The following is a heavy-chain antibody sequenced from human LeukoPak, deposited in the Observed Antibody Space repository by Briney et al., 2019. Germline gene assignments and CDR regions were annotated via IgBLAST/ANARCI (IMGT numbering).Heavy chain of an antibody. CDR2: TNHDGTNQ. CDR3: SRGLDF. J-gene: IGHJ4*02. Sequence: GGSLRLSCVAYAFPFSGYWMDWDRQAPGMEREWVANTNHDGTNQYHAASGMGRFTISTDNAKTSMDLQMIRLRAADTGVYYCSRGLDFLGQGALVTVSS. V-gene: IGHV3-7*01. CDR1: AFPFSGYW.